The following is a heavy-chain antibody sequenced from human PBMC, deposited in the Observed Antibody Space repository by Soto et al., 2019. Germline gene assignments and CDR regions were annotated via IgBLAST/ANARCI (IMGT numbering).Heavy chain of an antibody. D-gene: IGHD4-17*01. V-gene: IGHV4-39*01. J-gene: IGHJ3*02. CDR1: GGSINSSNYC. CDR3: ARAYLIYGDYLVDAFDI. CDR2: IYSSGNT. Sequence: QLQLQESGPGLVNPSGTLSLTCTVSGGSINSSNYCWGWIRQPPGKGLEWVGNIYSSGNTYYNQPLQSRVTISIDTSKNQFSLKLNSVTAADTALYYCARAYLIYGDYLVDAFDIWGQGTMVTVSS.